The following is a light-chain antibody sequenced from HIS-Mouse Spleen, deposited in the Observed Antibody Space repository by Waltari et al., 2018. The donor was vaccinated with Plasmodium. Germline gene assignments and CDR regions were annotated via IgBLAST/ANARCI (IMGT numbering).Light chain of an antibody. J-gene: IGLJ3*02. CDR2: SNN. CDR3: AAWDDSLNGV. CDR1: SSNIGSNT. Sequence: QSVLTQPPSASGTPGQRVTISCSGSSSNIGSNTVNWYQQLPGTAPKLLIYSNNQRPSWVPGRFSGSKSGTSASLAISGLQSEDEADYYCAAWDDSLNGVFGGGTK. V-gene: IGLV1-44*01.